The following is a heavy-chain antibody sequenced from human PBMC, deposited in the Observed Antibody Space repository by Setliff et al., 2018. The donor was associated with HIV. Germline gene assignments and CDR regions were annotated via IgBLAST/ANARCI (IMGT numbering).Heavy chain of an antibody. CDR2: INHSGSP. D-gene: IGHD3-3*01. J-gene: IGHJ6*02. CDR3: ARLGRNLRFLTV. V-gene: IGHV4-34*01. Sequence: PSETLSLTCAVDGGSFSGYFWSWIRQTPGKGLEWIGEINHSGSPNYNPSLKSRVTIPVDTYNNQFTLRLKSVTAADTAVYYCARLGRNLRFLTVLGQGTTVTVSS. CDR1: GGSFSGYF.